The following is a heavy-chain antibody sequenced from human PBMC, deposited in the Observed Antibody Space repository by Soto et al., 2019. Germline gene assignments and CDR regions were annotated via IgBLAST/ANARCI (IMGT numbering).Heavy chain of an antibody. V-gene: IGHV4-31*03. CDR1: GGSISSGGYY. CDR3: ARSDFRGYSYGGDAFDI. J-gene: IGHJ3*02. CDR2: IYYSGST. Sequence: SETLSLTCTVSGGSISSGGYYWSWIRQHPGKGLEWIGYIYYSGSTYYNPSLKSRVTISVDTSKNLFSLKLSSVTAADTAVYYCARSDFRGYSYGGDAFDIWGQGTMVTVSS. D-gene: IGHD5-18*01.